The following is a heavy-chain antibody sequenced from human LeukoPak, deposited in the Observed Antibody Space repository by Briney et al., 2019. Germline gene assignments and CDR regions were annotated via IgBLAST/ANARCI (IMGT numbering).Heavy chain of an antibody. CDR1: GFTFSSYW. CDR3: ASEIPNCRSTSCPR. Sequence: GGSLRLSCAASGFTFSSYWMSWVRQAPGKGLEWVANIKQDGSEKYYVDSVKGRFTISRDNAKNSLYLQMNSLRVEDTAVYYCASEIPNCRSTSCPRWGQGTLVTVSS. D-gene: IGHD2-2*01. CDR2: IKQDGSEK. J-gene: IGHJ4*02. V-gene: IGHV3-7*01.